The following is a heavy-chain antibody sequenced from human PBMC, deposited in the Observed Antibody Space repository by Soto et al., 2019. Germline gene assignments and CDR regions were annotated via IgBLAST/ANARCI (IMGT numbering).Heavy chain of an antibody. CDR1: GDSISTFY. CDR2: VYYTGST. J-gene: IGHJ4*02. V-gene: IGHV4-59*01. Sequence: SETLSLTCTVSGDSISTFYWGWMRQSPGKELEWIGYVYYTGSTNYNPSLKSRDTISVDRSKNQFSLKLTSANAADTAVYYCARGRTVRNYADDSSDYFYFFDYWGQGTQVTVSS. D-gene: IGHD3-22*01. CDR3: ARGRTVRNYADDSSDYFYFFDY.